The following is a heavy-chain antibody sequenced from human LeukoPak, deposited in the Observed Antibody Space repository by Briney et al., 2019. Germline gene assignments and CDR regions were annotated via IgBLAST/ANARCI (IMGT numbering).Heavy chain of an antibody. CDR2: INADEDRA. D-gene: IGHD3-22*01. V-gene: IGHV3-74*01. J-gene: IGHJ4*02. CDR1: GFTFSDYW. Sequence: GGSLRLSCAASGFTFSDYWMHWVRQAPGKGLVWVSHINADEDRAAYADSVKGRFTISRDNAKNSLYLQMNSLRAEGTAVYYCARGGRYYYDSSGYQPPDYWGQGTLVTVSS. CDR3: ARGGRYYYDSSGYQPPDY.